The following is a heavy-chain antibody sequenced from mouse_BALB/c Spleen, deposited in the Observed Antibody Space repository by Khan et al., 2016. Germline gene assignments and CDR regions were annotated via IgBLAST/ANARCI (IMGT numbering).Heavy chain of an antibody. CDR1: GFTFSSFG. J-gene: IGHJ3*01. CDR3: GGHYGNYERGWCAY. V-gene: IGHV5-17*02. D-gene: IGHD2-1*01. CDR2: ISSGSSAI. Sequence: EVELVESGGGLVQPGGSRKLSCAASGFTFSSFGMHWVRQAPEKGLEWVAYISSGSSAIYYEDTVKGRFTISRDNPKNTLFLQMTSLRSVDTAMFYGGGHYGNYERGWCAYWGQGTLVTVAA.